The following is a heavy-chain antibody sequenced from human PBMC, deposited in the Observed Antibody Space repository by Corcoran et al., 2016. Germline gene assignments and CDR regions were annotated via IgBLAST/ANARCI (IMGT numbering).Heavy chain of an antibody. CDR1: GGSISSSSYY. J-gene: IGHJ6*02. Sequence: QLQLQESGPGLVKPSETLSLTCTVSGGSISSSSYYWGWIRQPPGKGLEWIGSIYYSGSTYYNPSLKRRVTISVDTSKNQFSLKLSSVTAADTAVYYCARDPPTGDYYYYYGMDVWGQGTTVTVSS. V-gene: IGHV4-39*02. CDR3: ARDPPTGDYYYYYGMDV. CDR2: IYYSGST.